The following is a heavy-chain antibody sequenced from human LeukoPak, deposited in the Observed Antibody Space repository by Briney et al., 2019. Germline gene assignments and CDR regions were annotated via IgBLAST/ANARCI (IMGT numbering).Heavy chain of an antibody. Sequence: SETLSLTCAVYGGSFSGYYWSWIRQPPGKGLEWIGEINHSGSTNYNPSLKSRVTISVDTSKNQFSLKLSSVTAAGTAVYYCARSYCSSTSCYIYWFDPWGQGTLVAVSS. J-gene: IGHJ5*02. CDR3: ARSYCSSTSCYIYWFDP. CDR1: GGSFSGYY. D-gene: IGHD2-2*02. V-gene: IGHV4-34*01. CDR2: INHSGST.